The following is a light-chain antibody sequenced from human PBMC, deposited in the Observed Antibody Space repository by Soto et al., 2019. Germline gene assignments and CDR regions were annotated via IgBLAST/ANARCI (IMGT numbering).Light chain of an antibody. CDR2: AAS. Sequence: DIQMTQSPSSLSASLGDRVTITCQASESIISDLNWYQQKTGYAPKLLIYAASSLQSGVPSRFSGIGFGRDFTLTISSLQPQYFETYYCQQSYSTPRTFGQGTRLVI. J-gene: IGKJ5*01. CDR1: ESIISD. V-gene: IGKV1-39*01. CDR3: QQSYSTPRT.